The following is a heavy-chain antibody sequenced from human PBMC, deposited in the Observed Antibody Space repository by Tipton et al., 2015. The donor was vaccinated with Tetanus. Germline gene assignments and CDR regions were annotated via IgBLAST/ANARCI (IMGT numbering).Heavy chain of an antibody. V-gene: IGHV6-1*01. J-gene: IGHJ6*02. Sequence: LVKPTQTLSLTCAISGDSVSSPIAAWNWIRQSPSRGLEWLGRTLYRSKWIYDYAVSVRGRITIRPDTSRNQFSLQLNSVTPEDTAIYYCARDLGLRSYGADVWGRGTTVTVSS. CDR1: GDSVSSPIAA. D-gene: IGHD5-12*01. CDR2: TLYRSKWIY. CDR3: ARDLGLRSYGADV.